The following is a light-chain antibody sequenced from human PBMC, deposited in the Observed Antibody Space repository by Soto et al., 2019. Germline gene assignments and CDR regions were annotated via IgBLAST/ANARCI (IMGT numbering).Light chain of an antibody. CDR2: GAS. Sequence: EIVMTQSPVPLSLSPGERATLSCRASQSVSSSLAWYQQKPGQAPRLLIYGASSRATGIPARFSGSGSGTEFTLTISSLQSEDLAIYYCQQYNNWWTFGQGTKVEIK. CDR3: QQYNNWWT. CDR1: QSVSSS. J-gene: IGKJ1*01. V-gene: IGKV3-15*01.